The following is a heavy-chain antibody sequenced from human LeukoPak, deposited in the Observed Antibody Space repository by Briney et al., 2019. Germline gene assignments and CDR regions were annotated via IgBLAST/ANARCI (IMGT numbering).Heavy chain of an antibody. CDR3: ARAVGASYYDR. CDR2: IYYSGST. D-gene: IGHD3-22*01. V-gene: IGHV4-59*01. Sequence: PSETLSLTCIVSGGSTSSYYWSWIRQPPGKGLEWIGYIYYSGSTNYNPSLKSRVTISVDTSKNQFSLKLSSVTAADTAVYYCARAVGASYYDRWGQGTLVTVSS. J-gene: IGHJ4*02. CDR1: GGSTSSYY.